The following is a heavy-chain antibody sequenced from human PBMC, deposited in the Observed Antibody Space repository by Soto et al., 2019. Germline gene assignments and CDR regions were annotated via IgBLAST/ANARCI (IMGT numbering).Heavy chain of an antibody. J-gene: IGHJ5*01. CDR3: ARGRALYRNYDS. Sequence: QVQLQESGPGLVKPSQTLSLTCTVSGGSISSGDYFWSWIRQYQGKGLEWIGYIYYSGSTYYNPALKPRVTISLDASKSQSSLKLSSMTAADTAVYYCARGRALYRNYDSWGQGTLVTVSS. CDR2: IYYSGST. V-gene: IGHV4-31*03. D-gene: IGHD4-4*01. CDR1: GGSISSGDYF.